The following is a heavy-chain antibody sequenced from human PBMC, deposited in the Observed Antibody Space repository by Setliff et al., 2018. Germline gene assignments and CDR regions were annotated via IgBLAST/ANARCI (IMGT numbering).Heavy chain of an antibody. CDR3: ARGRDFWSGYLVY. Sequence: VASVKVSCKASGYTFTGYYMHWARQAPGQGLEWMGWINPNSGGTNYAQKFQGWVTMTRDTSISTAYMELSRLRSDDTAVYYCARGRDFWSGYLVYWGQGTLVTVSS. CDR2: INPNSGGT. D-gene: IGHD3-3*01. V-gene: IGHV1-2*04. J-gene: IGHJ4*02. CDR1: GYTFTGYY.